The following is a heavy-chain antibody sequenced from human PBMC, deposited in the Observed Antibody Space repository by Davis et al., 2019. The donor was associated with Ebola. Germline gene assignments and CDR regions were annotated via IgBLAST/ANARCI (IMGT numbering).Heavy chain of an antibody. Sequence: ASVKVSCKASSYTFTTYDITWVRQAPGQGLEWMGRISPHNGYTDYAHNFRGRVTITRDTSASTAYMELSSLRSEDTAVYYCAVEGYCTNGVCLRGGAFDYWGQGTLVTVSS. CDR3: AVEGYCTNGVCLRGGAFDY. D-gene: IGHD2-8*01. CDR1: SYTFTTYD. J-gene: IGHJ4*02. V-gene: IGHV1-18*01. CDR2: ISPHNGYT.